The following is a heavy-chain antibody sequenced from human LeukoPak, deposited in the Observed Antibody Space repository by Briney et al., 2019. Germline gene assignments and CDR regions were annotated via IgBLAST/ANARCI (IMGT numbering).Heavy chain of an antibody. D-gene: IGHD6-13*01. CDR2: MNPNSGNT. V-gene: IGHV1-8*01. Sequence: ASVKVSCKASGYTFTSHDINWVRQATGQGFERMGWMNPNSGNTGYAQKFQDRITMTRNTSISTAYMELSSLESEDTAVYYCASALKRGSAGTLIDFWGQGTLVTVSS. CDR1: GYTFTSHD. CDR3: ASALKRGSAGTLIDF. J-gene: IGHJ4*02.